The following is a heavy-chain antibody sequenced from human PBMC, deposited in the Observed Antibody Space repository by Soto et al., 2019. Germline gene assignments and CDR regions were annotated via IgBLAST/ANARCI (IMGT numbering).Heavy chain of an antibody. CDR2: IYYSGST. CDR1: GGSISSYY. Sequence: QVQLQESGPGLVKPSETLSLTCTVSGGSISSYYWSWIRQPPGKGLEWIGYIYYSGSTNYNPSLKSRVTISVDTSKNQFSLKLCSVTAADTAVYYCARHLEAVAGIDLFWFDPWGQGTLVTVSS. V-gene: IGHV4-59*08. CDR3: ARHLEAVAGIDLFWFDP. D-gene: IGHD6-19*01. J-gene: IGHJ5*02.